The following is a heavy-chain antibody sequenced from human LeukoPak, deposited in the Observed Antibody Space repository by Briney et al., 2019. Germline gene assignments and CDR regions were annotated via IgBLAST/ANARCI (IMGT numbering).Heavy chain of an antibody. J-gene: IGHJ6*02. D-gene: IGHD6-13*01. CDR3: AKADLGAYSSSRGGYSMDV. CDR2: FIGRGGST. CDR1: VFPFSSYA. V-gene: IGHV3-23*01. Sequence: GGPLSLSFAASVFPFSSYAMTWFRKAPGKGLEWVSAFIGRGGSTHYADSVQGRFTISRDNSKNTLYLQMTSLRAEDTAVYYCAKADLGAYSSSRGGYSMDVWGQGATVTVSS.